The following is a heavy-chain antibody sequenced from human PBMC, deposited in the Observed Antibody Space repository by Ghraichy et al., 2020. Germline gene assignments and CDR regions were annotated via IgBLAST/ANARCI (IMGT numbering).Heavy chain of an antibody. CDR3: ARGGATRWRQLDY. D-gene: IGHD5-24*01. CDR1: GFTFSNFA. J-gene: IGHJ4*02. V-gene: IGHV3-64*02. CDR2: ISSNGGTT. Sequence: GGSLRLSCAASGFTFSNFAMHWVRQAPGKGLEYVSAISSNGGTTHYADSVKGRFTISRDNSKITLYLQMGSRRDDDMAVYYWARGGATRWRQLDYWGQGSLVTGSP.